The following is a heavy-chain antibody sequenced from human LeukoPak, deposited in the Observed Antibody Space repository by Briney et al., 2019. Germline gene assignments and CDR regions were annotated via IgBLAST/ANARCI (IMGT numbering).Heavy chain of an antibody. CDR1: GGPISSGGYY. CDR3: ARGPHSPNYSGSYYFDY. J-gene: IGHJ4*02. Sequence: SETLSLTCTVSGGPISSGGYYWRWIRQHPGRGLVWIGYIYYSGSPYYNPSLKSRVTISVDTSKNQFSLKLSSVTAADTAVYYCARGPHSPNYSGSYYFDYWGQGTLVTVSS. D-gene: IGHD1-26*01. V-gene: IGHV4-31*03. CDR2: IYYSGSP.